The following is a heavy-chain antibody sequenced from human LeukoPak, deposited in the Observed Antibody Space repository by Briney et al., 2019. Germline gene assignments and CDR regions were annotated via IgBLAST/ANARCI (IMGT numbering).Heavy chain of an antibody. CDR2: ISSSSNKI. J-gene: IGHJ4*02. D-gene: IGHD3-3*01. CDR3: ARSDLRFLELLDY. CDR1: GLTFSGYS. V-gene: IGHV3-48*02. Sequence: PGGSLRLSCAASGLTFSGYSMNWVGQAPGKGLEWVSYISSSSNKIYYADSVKGRFITSRDNAKNSLYLQMNSLRDEDTAVYYCARSDLRFLELLDYWGQGTLVTVSS.